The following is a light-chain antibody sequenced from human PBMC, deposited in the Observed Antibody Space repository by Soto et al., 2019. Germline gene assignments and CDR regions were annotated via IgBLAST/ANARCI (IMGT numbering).Light chain of an antibody. V-gene: IGKV1-5*01. Sequence: DIQMTQSPSTLSASVGDRVTITCRASQSISSWLAWYQQKPGKPPKLLIYDASCLESGVPSRFSGSGSGTEFTLTISSLQPDDFATYYCQQYNSSPYTFGQGTKLEIK. J-gene: IGKJ2*01. CDR1: QSISSW. CDR3: QQYNSSPYT. CDR2: DAS.